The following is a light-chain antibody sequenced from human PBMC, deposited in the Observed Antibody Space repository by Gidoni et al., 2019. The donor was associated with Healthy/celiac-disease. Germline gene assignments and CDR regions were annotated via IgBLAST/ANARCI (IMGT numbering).Light chain of an antibody. CDR3: AAWDDSLSGVV. CDR1: SSIIGSNY. CDR2: RNN. Sequence: PGQRVTFPCSGSSSIIGSNYVYWYQPLPGTAPKLLIDRNNPRPSGVADRFAGSKSGTSASLARSGLRAEEEADYYCAAWDDSLSGVVFGGGSKLTV. J-gene: IGLJ2*01. V-gene: IGLV1-47*01.